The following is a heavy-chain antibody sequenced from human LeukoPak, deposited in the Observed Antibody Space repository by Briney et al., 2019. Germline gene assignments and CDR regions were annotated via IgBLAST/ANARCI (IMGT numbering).Heavy chain of an antibody. V-gene: IGHV3-74*01. Sequence: GGSLRLSCAASGLTFSTYWMHWVRQDPGKGLVWVSRISSDASITSYADPVKGRFTISRDNAKNTLYLQMNSLRAEDTALYYCTRDLMDYDVSTGLHHYYMDVWGQGTTVTVSS. J-gene: IGHJ6*02. CDR3: TRDLMDYDVSTGLHHYYMDV. CDR2: ISSDASIT. D-gene: IGHD3-9*01. CDR1: GLTFSTYW.